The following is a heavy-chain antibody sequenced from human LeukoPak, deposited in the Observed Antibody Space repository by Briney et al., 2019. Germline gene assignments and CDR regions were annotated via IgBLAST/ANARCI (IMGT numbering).Heavy chain of an antibody. CDR1: GFTFSAYS. D-gene: IGHD1-26*01. V-gene: IGHV3-48*04. CDR2: ISSSSSTI. CDR3: AKTMGAIDHDY. J-gene: IGHJ4*02. Sequence: GGSLGLSCAASGFTFSAYSMNWVRQAPGKGLEWVSYISSSSSTIYYADSVKGRFTISRGNAKNSLYLQMNSLRAEDTAVYYCAKTMGAIDHDYWGQGTLVTVSS.